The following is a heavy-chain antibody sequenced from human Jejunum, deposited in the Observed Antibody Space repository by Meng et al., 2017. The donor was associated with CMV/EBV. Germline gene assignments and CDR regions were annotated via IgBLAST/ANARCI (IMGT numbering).Heavy chain of an antibody. CDR3: ATIGGLQAFDF. Sequence: CSASGFDFEDYTMHWVRQAPGKGLEWVSLVSWDGGDTLYADSVRGRFTISRDNSKNSLYLHMSSLRADDTAFYYCATIGGLQAFDFWGQGTMVTVSS. J-gene: IGHJ3*01. D-gene: IGHD3-16*01. CDR2: VSWDGGDT. CDR1: GFDFEDYT. V-gene: IGHV3-43*01.